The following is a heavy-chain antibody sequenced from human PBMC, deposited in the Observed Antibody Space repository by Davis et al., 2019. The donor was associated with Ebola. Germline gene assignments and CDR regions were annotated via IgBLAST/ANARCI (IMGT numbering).Heavy chain of an antibody. V-gene: IGHV3-53*01. CDR1: GFTVSSNY. CDR3: ARGPSTGNSFSY. J-gene: IGHJ4*02. D-gene: IGHD6-13*01. CDR2: IYSGGST. Sequence: PGGSLRPSCAASGFTVSSNYMSWVRQAPGKGLEWVLVIYSGGSTYYADSVKGRFTISRDNAKKSLYLQMNSLRAEDTAVYYCARGPSTGNSFSYWGLGTLVSVSS.